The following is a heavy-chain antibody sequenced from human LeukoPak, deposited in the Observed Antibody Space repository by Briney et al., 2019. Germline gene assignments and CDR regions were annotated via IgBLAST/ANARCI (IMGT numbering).Heavy chain of an antibody. Sequence: PSETLSLTCTVSGGSISSSSYYWGWIRQPPGKGLEWIGSIYYSGSTYYNPSLKSRVTISVDTSKNQFSLKLSSVTAADTAVYYCASAPYSSSWQRHRLNWFDPWGQGTLVTVSS. J-gene: IGHJ5*02. CDR3: ASAPYSSSWQRHRLNWFDP. V-gene: IGHV4-39*01. CDR2: IYYSGST. CDR1: GGSISSSSYY. D-gene: IGHD6-13*01.